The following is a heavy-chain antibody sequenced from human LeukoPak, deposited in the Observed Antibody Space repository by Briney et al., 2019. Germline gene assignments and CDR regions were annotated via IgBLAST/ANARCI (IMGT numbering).Heavy chain of an antibody. CDR3: AKDRGTMIVVVLLDY. Sequence: SGGSLRLSCAASGFTFSSYAMSRVRQAPGKGLEWVSAISGSGGSTYYADSVKGRFTISRDNSKNTLYLQMNSLRAEDTAVYYCAKDRGTMIVVVLLDYWGQGTLVTVSS. J-gene: IGHJ4*02. D-gene: IGHD3-22*01. CDR2: ISGSGGST. CDR1: GFTFSSYA. V-gene: IGHV3-23*01.